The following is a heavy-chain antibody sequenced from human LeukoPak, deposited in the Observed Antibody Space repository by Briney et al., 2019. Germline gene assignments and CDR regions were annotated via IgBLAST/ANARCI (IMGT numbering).Heavy chain of an antibody. CDR2: ISYSGST. V-gene: IGHV4-59*01. Sequence: SETLSLTCIVSGGSIIDYYWSWIRQAPGKGLEWVGYISYSGSTNYNPSLKSRVTISVDTSRNQFSLKVSSVTAADTAVYYCARAGRSGYSYYYYMDVWGKGTTVTVSS. CDR3: ARAGRSGYSYYYYMDV. D-gene: IGHD3-3*01. J-gene: IGHJ6*03. CDR1: GGSIIDYY.